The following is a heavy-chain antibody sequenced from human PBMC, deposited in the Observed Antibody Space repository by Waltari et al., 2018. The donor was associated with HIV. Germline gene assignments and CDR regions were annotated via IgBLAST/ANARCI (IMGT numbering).Heavy chain of an antibody. Sequence: QAQLQESGPGLVKPSGTLSLTCAVSGGSIISPYWWTWVRQPPGKGLGWLGEIYHSGNTNYTPPLRSRLFITVDKPNDQFSLEMTSVSAGDTAVYYCARLASTGYYNGGYFDLWGRGTLVSVSP. J-gene: IGHJ2*01. V-gene: IGHV4-4*02. CDR2: IYHSGNT. D-gene: IGHD3-9*01. CDR3: ARLASTGYYNGGYFDL. CDR1: GGSIISPYW.